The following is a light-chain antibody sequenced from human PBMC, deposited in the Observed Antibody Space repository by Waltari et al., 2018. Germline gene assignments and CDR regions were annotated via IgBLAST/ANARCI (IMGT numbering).Light chain of an antibody. J-gene: IGLJ2*01. CDR2: HDV. CDR1: ELDNLH. CDR3: QAWDGTTVI. V-gene: IGLV3-1*01. Sequence: SYEVTQPPSVSASPGQTASITCAGDELDNLHVWWYQQKPGQSPVVIISHDVKRPSGIPERFSGSSSGKHATLTIRGTQAMDEADYYGQAWDGTTVIFGGGTKLTVL.